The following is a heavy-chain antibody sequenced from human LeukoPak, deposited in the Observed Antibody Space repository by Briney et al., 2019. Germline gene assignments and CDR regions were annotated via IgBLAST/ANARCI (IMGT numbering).Heavy chain of an antibody. CDR1: GFTFSSYW. Sequence: GGSLRLSCAASGFTFSSYWMSWVRQAPGKGLEWVVNIKQDGSEKYYVDSGKGRFTISRDNAKNSLILQMNSLRAEDTAVYYCARGVGNYRYYFDSWGQGTLVTVSS. V-gene: IGHV3-7*01. CDR2: IKQDGSEK. CDR3: ARGVGNYRYYFDS. J-gene: IGHJ4*02. D-gene: IGHD3-22*01.